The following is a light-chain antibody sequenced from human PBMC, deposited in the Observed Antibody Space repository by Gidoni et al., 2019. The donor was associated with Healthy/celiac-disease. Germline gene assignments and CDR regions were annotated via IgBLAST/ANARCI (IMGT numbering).Light chain of an antibody. Sequence: SYELTQPPSVSVSPGQTARLTCSGDALPKQYAYWYQQTPGQAPVLVIYKDSERPSGIPERFSGSSSGTTVTLTISGVQAEDEADYYCQSADSSGTYVFGTGTKVPVL. J-gene: IGLJ1*01. CDR1: ALPKQY. CDR3: QSADSSGTYV. V-gene: IGLV3-25*03. CDR2: KDS.